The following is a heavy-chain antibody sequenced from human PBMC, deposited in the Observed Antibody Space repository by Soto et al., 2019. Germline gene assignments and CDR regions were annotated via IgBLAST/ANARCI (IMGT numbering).Heavy chain of an antibody. CDR2: INHSGSA. J-gene: IGHJ4*02. V-gene: IGHV4-34*01. Sequence: SETLSLTCAVYGGSFSDYSWTWIRQPPGKALEWIGQINHSGSANYNPSLRSRVTISVDTSKNQFSLKLSSVTAADTAVYYCARHNDYGDYRDYWGQGTLVTVSS. CDR1: GGSFSDYS. D-gene: IGHD4-17*01. CDR3: ARHNDYGDYRDY.